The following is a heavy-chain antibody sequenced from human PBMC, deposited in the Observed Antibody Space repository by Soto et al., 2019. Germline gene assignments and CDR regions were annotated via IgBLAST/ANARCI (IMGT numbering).Heavy chain of an antibody. CDR2: ISSSSSYI. Sequence: GGSLRLSCAASGFTLSSYIMNWVRQAPGKGLEWVSSISSSSSYIYYADSVKGRSTISRDNAKNSLYLQMNSLRAEDTAVYYCARGATGYSSSWYYYGMDVWGQGTTVTVSS. CDR3: ARGATGYSSSWYYYGMDV. D-gene: IGHD6-13*01. V-gene: IGHV3-21*01. J-gene: IGHJ6*02. CDR1: GFTLSSYI.